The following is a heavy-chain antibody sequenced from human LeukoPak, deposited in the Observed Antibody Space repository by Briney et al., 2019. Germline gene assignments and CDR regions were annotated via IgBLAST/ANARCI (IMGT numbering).Heavy chain of an antibody. Sequence: PGGSLRLSCAASGFTVTSNYMSWVRQAPGKGLEWVSLICNDGGRTYYADSVRGRFTISRDTSEGTVYLQMDSLRPEDTAVYYCATDGYHYFDYWGQGTLVT. V-gene: IGHV3-53*01. CDR1: GFTVTSNY. CDR2: ICNDGGRT. CDR3: ATDGYHYFDY. D-gene: IGHD5-12*01. J-gene: IGHJ4*02.